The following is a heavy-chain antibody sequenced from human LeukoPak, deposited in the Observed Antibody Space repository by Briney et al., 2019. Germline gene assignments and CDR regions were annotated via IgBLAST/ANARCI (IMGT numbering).Heavy chain of an antibody. D-gene: IGHD3-10*01. Sequence: ASVKVSCKASGYTFTGYYMHWVRQAPGQGLEWMGWINPNSGGTNYAQKFQGRVTMTRDTSISTAYMELSRLRSDDTAVYYCARVGERLANHPAPLFDYWGQGTLVTVSS. J-gene: IGHJ4*02. CDR2: INPNSGGT. V-gene: IGHV1-2*02. CDR3: ARVGERLANHPAPLFDY. CDR1: GYTFTGYY.